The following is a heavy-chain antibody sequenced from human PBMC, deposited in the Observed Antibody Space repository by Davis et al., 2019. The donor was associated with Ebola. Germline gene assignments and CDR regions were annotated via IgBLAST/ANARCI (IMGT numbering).Heavy chain of an antibody. CDR2: TYYSSSKWYN. D-gene: IGHD5-12*01. Sequence: HSQTLSLTCDLSGDSVSINSAAWNWIRQSPTRGLEWLGRTYYSSSKWYNDYAVSVKSRIIINPDTSKNQFSLHLNSVTPEDTAVYYCAKGWLRSGIDDWGQGTLVTVSS. CDR3: AKGWLRSGIDD. CDR1: GDSVSINSAA. J-gene: IGHJ4*02. V-gene: IGHV6-1*01.